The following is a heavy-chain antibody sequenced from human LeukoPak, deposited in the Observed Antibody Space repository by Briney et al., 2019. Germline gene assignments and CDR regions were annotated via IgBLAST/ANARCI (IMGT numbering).Heavy chain of an antibody. CDR1: GYSFTTYW. CDR2: IDPSDSYT. Sequence: GESLEISCKGSGYSFTTYWIIWVRQMPGKGLEWMGRIDPSDSYTNYSPSFQGRVTISIDKSISTAYLQSSSLKASDTATYYCARVRGYYFDYWGQGTLVTVSS. V-gene: IGHV5-10-1*01. J-gene: IGHJ4*02. D-gene: IGHD3-10*01. CDR3: ARVRGYYFDY.